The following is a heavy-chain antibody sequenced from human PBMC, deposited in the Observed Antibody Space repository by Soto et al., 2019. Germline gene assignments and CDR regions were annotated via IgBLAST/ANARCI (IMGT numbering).Heavy chain of an antibody. D-gene: IGHD1-26*01. CDR3: ARDHSYSGSYRY. V-gene: IGHV4-34*01. J-gene: IGHJ4*02. Sequence: QVQLQQWGAGLLKPSETLSLTCAVYGGSFSGYYWSWIRQPPGKGLEWIGEINHSGSTNYNPSLKSRVTISVDTSKNQFSLKLSSVTAADTAVYYCARDHSYSGSYRYWGQGTLVTVSS. CDR1: GGSFSGYY. CDR2: INHSGST.